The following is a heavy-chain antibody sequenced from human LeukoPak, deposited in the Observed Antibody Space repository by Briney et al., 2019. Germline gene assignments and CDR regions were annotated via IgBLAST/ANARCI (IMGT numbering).Heavy chain of an antibody. CDR1: GGSIRTYY. CDR3: ARDTMVGNWFDP. V-gene: IGHV4-59*12. D-gene: IGHD2-8*01. Sequence: SETLSLTCTVSGGSIRTYYWSWIRQPPGKGLEWIGYINYSGSTKYNPSLKSRVTILVDTSKNQFSLRLSSVTAADTAVYYCARDTMVGNWFDPWGQGTLVTVSS. J-gene: IGHJ5*02. CDR2: INYSGST.